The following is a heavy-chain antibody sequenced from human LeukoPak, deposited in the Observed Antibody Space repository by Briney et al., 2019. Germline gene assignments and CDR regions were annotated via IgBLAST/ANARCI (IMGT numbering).Heavy chain of an antibody. Sequence: PGGSLRLSCSASGFTFSSYAMHWGRQAPGKGLEYVSGISSNGDRTYYADSVKGRFIISRDNSKNTLYLQMSSLRAEDTAVYYCVKVGCSGGSCYWAYFQHWGQGTLVTVSS. CDR1: GFTFSSYA. CDR3: VKVGCSGGSCYWAYFQH. D-gene: IGHD2-15*01. J-gene: IGHJ1*01. V-gene: IGHV3-64D*09. CDR2: ISSNGDRT.